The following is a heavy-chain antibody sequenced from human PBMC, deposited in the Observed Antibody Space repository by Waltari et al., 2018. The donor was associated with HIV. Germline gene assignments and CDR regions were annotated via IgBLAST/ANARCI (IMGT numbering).Heavy chain of an antibody. V-gene: IGHV1-2*02. CDR3: ARVFRGTVNYFDSRLGH. CDR2: INPNSGGT. Sequence: QVQLVQSVAEVKKPAASVQVSCKASGYHFSNYYMHWVRQAPGQGLEWMGWINPNSGGTRYSEKFQGRVTMTRDTSISTAYMELSRLRFDDTAVYYCARVFRGTVNYFDSRLGHWGQGTLVTVSS. D-gene: IGHD3-22*01. J-gene: IGHJ5*02. CDR1: GYHFSNYY.